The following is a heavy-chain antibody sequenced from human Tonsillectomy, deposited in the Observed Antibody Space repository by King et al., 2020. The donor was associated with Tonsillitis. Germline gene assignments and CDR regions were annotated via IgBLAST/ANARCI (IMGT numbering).Heavy chain of an antibody. V-gene: IGHV4-59*01. J-gene: IGHJ6*03. Sequence: QLQESGPGLVKPWETLSLTCSFTVISISNNYWSWIRQPPGKGLEWIGYIPDSGTTNYNPPLKCRVTISVNTSKNQFSLKLSPVTAADTAVYYCARAPNLGYCSSTSCYNYYYYMDVWGKGTTVTVSS. CDR3: ARAPNLGYCSSTSCYNYYYYMDV. CDR1: VISISNNY. D-gene: IGHD2-2*01. CDR2: IPDSGTT.